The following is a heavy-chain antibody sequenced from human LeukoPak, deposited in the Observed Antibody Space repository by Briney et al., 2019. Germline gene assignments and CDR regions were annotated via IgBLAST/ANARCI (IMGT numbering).Heavy chain of an antibody. CDR3: ARGTATASYPINWFDP. Sequence: SQTLSLTCAISGDSVSNNSAAWNWIRQSPSRGLEWLGRTYYRSKWYNDYAISVKSRITINPDTSKNQFSLHLNSVTPGDTAVYYCARGTATASYPINWFDPWGQGILVTVSS. J-gene: IGHJ5*02. CDR2: TYYRSKWYN. D-gene: IGHD1-14*01. CDR1: GDSVSNNSAA. V-gene: IGHV6-1*01.